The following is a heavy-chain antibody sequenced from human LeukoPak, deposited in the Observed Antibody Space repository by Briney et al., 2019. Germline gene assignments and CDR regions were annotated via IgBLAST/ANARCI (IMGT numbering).Heavy chain of an antibody. CDR2: ISAYNGNT. CDR1: GYTFTGYG. V-gene: IGHV1-18*01. CDR3: ARRRRGYSYGTLYWYFDL. Sequence: ASVKVSCKASGYTFTGYGISWVRQAPGQGLEWMGWISAYNGNTNYAQKLQGRVTMTTDTSTSTAYMELRSLRSDDTAVYYCARRRRGYSYGTLYWYFDLWGRGTLVTVSS. J-gene: IGHJ2*01. D-gene: IGHD5-18*01.